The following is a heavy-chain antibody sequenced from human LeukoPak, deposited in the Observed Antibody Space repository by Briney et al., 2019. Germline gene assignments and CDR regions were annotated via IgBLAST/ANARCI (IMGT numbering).Heavy chain of an antibody. CDR3: ASSRVIHCVTTGCYASFYQ. V-gene: IGHV3-21*01. J-gene: IGHJ4*02. Sequence: PGGSLRLSCAASGFTFSSYSMNWVRQAPGKGLEWVSSISSSSSYIYYADSVKGRFTISRDNAKNSLFLQMNSLRAEDTAVYYCASSRVIHCVTTGCYASFYQWGQGTLVTVSS. CDR1: GFTFSSYS. CDR2: ISSSSSYI. D-gene: IGHD2-2*01.